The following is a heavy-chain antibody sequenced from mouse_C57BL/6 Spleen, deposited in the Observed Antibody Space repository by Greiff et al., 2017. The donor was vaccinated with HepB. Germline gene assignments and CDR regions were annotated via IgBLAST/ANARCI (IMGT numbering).Heavy chain of an antibody. V-gene: IGHV10-1*01. J-gene: IGHJ3*01. CDR2: IRSKSNNYAT. CDR1: GFSFNTYA. Sequence: EVQLVESGGGLVQPKGSLKLSCAASGFSFNTYAMNWVRQAPGKGLEWVARIRSKSNNYATYYADSVKDRFTISRDDSESMLYLQMNNLKTEDTAMYYCVRPSYDGYYSWFAYWGQGTLVTVSA. CDR3: VRPSYDGYYSWFAY. D-gene: IGHD2-3*01.